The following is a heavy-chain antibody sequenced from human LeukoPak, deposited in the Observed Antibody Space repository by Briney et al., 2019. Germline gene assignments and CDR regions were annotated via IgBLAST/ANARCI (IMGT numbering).Heavy chain of an antibody. D-gene: IGHD3-22*01. CDR1: GVSISSYY. CDR2: IYYSGST. J-gene: IGHJ4*02. Sequence: PSETLSLTCTVSGVSISSYYWNWIRQPPGKGLEWIGYIYYSGSTNYNPALKSRVTISVDTSKNQFSLRLSSVTAADTAVYYCARVTGYMIEDYFDYWGQGTLVTVSS. V-gene: IGHV4-59*01. CDR3: ARVTGYMIEDYFDY.